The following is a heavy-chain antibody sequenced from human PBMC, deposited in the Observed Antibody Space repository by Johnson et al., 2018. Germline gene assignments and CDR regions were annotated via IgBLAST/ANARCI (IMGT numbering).Heavy chain of an antibody. Sequence: QVQLQESGPGLVKPSETLSLTCTVSGGSISSYYWSWIRQPPGKGLEWIGYIYYSGSTNYNPSLKSRVTISVDTSKNQFSLKLSSVTAADTAVYYCARDGSGGAAGTWYYYYYMDVWGKGTTVTVSS. CDR2: IYYSGST. D-gene: IGHD6-13*01. CDR1: GGSISSYY. J-gene: IGHJ6*03. CDR3: ARDGSGGAAGTWYYYYYMDV. V-gene: IGHV4-59*01.